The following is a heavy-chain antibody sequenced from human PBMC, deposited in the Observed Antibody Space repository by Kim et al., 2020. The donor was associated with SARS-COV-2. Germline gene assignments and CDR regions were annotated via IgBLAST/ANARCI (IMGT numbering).Heavy chain of an antibody. CDR1: GGSFSGYY. CDR2: INHSGST. Sequence: LETLSLTCAVYGGSFSGYYWSWIRQPPGKGLEWIGEINHSGSTNYNPSLKSRVTISVDTSKNQFSLKLSSVTAADTAVYYCATQGGYSYGPHFDYWGQGTLVTVSS. V-gene: IGHV4-34*01. CDR3: ATQGGYSYGPHFDY. D-gene: IGHD5-18*01. J-gene: IGHJ4*02.